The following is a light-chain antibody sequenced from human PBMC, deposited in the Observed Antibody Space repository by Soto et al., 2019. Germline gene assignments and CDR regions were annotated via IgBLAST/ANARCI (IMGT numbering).Light chain of an antibody. V-gene: IGLV1-51*02. CDR3: GTWDSSLSAYV. CDR2: ENN. J-gene: IGLJ1*01. CDR1: SSNIGNNY. Sequence: QSVLMQPPSVSAAPGQMVTISCSGSSSNIGNNYVSWYQQLPGTAPKLLIYENNKRPSGIPDRFSGSKSGTSATLGITGLQTGDEADYYCGTWDSSLSAYVFGTGTKLTVL.